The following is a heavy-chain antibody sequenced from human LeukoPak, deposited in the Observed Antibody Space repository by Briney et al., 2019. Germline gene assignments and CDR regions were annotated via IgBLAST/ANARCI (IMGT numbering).Heavy chain of an antibody. CDR3: ARVDEFSWFDP. V-gene: IGHV4-34*01. J-gene: IGHJ5*02. CDR1: GGSFSDSY. D-gene: IGHD3-10*01. CDR2: INHSGST. Sequence: SETLSLTCAVYGGSFSDSYWSWIQQPPGKGLEWIGEINHSGSTNYNPSLKSRVTISVDTSKNQFSLKLKSVTAADTAVYYCARVDEFSWFDPWGQGTLVTVSS.